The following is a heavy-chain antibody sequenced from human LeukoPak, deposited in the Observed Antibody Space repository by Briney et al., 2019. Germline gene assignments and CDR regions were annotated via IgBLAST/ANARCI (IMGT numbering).Heavy chain of an antibody. Sequence: SVKVSCKASGGTFSSYAISWVRQAPGQGLEWMGRIIPIFGTANYAQKFQGRVTITTDESTSAAYMELSSLRSEDTAVYYCATVLTQSFGVVIILGRGFDPWGQGTLVTVSS. CDR2: IIPIFGTA. J-gene: IGHJ5*02. V-gene: IGHV1-69*05. D-gene: IGHD3-3*01. CDR3: ATVLTQSFGVVIILGRGFDP. CDR1: GGTFSSYA.